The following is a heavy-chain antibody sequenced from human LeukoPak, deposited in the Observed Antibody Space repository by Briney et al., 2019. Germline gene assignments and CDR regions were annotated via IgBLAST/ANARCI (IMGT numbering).Heavy chain of an antibody. Sequence: SEXLSLTFTVSGGSISSSSYYWGWIRPPPGKGLEWIGSIYYSGSTYYNPSLKRRVTISVDTSKNQFSLKLSSVTAADTAAYHCARLLLWFGESSATFDYWGQGTLVTVSS. CDR2: IYYSGST. CDR1: GGSISSSSYY. CDR3: ARLLLWFGESSATFDY. V-gene: IGHV4-39*01. J-gene: IGHJ4*02. D-gene: IGHD3-10*01.